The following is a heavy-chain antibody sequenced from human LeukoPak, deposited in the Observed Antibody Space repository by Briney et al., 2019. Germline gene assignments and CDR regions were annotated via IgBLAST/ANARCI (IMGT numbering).Heavy chain of an antibody. CDR3: VSFYETY. D-gene: IGHD2/OR15-2a*01. CDR2: INSDGSWT. CDR1: GNYW. J-gene: IGHJ4*02. V-gene: IGHV3-74*01. Sequence: RGSLRLSCAASGNYWMHWVRQAPGKGLVWVSHINSDGSWTSYADSVKGRFTISEDNAKNTVYLQMNSLRAEDTAVYYCVSFYETYWGRGTLVTVSS.